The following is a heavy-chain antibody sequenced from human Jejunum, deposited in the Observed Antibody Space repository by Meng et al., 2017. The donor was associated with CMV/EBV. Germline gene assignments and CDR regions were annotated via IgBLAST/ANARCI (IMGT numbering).Heavy chain of an antibody. D-gene: IGHD2-2*02. Sequence: ASGYTFTSYAISWLRQAPGQGLEWMGWISGYDGNTNYAQNLQGRVTMTKDTSTRTAYMELRSLRSDDTAVYYCARNCTSNRCDKDWGQGTLVTVSS. CDR2: ISGYDGNT. V-gene: IGHV1-18*01. CDR1: GYTFTSYA. J-gene: IGHJ4*02. CDR3: ARNCTSNRCDKD.